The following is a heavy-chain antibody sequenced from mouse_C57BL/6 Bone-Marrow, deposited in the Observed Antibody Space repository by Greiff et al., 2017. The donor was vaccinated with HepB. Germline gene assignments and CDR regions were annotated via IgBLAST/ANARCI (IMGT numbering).Heavy chain of an antibody. CDR1: GYTFTDYY. J-gene: IGHJ3*01. Sequence: VQLQQSGPELVKPGASVKISCKASGYTFTDYYMNWVKQSHGKSLEWIGDINPNNGGTSYNQKFKGKATLTVDKSSSTAYMELRSLTSEDSAVYYCARRRRSWFAYWGQGTLVTVAA. CDR3: ARRRRSWFAY. V-gene: IGHV1-26*01. CDR2: INPNNGGT.